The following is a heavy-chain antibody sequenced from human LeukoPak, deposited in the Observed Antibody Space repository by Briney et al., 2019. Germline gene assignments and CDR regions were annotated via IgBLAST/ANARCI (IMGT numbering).Heavy chain of an antibody. CDR1: GFTFSNYW. CDR2: IKEDGSQK. CDR3: VSQQVVPH. V-gene: IGHV3-7*01. Sequence: GGSLGLSCVASGFTFSNYWMSWVRQAPGKGLEWVANIKEDGSQKDYVDSVKGRFTISRDNAKNSVYLQMNSLRVEDTAVYYCVSQQVVPHWGQGTRVTVSS. D-gene: IGHD6-13*01. J-gene: IGHJ4*02.